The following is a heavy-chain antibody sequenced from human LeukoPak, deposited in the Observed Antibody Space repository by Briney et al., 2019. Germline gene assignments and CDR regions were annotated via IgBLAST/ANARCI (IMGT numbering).Heavy chain of an antibody. CDR3: ARSDYWSYAMNV. CDR1: GYTFSTYW. CDR2: IHPDDSDI. D-gene: IGHD5-12*01. Sequence: GESLKISCKGSGYTFSTYWVAWVRQMPGKGLEWMGVIHPDDSDIRYSPSFQGQVTISAGKSISTAFLQWRSLKASDTAMYYCARSDYWSYAMNVWGHGTTVTVSS. J-gene: IGHJ6*02. V-gene: IGHV5-51*01.